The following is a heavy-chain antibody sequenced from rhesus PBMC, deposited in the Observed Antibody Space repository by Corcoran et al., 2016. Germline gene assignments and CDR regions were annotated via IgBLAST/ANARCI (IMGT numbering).Heavy chain of an antibody. V-gene: IGHV4-173*01. Sequence: QLQLQESGPGLVKPSETLSLTCAVSGGSISSNYWSWIRQPPGKGLEWIGSISGSGGSPYYNPPLTSRVTLSTDPSKNQFSLKLSSVTAADTAVYYCARWRWGVWNYFDYWGQGVLVTVSS. J-gene: IGHJ4*01. D-gene: IGHD2-39*01. CDR1: GGSISSNY. CDR3: ARWRWGVWNYFDY. CDR2: ISGSGGSP.